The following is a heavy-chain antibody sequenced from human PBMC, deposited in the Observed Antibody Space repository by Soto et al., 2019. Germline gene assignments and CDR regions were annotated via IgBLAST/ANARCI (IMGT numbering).Heavy chain of an antibody. D-gene: IGHD6-19*01. CDR1: GGSIRSRSYY. CDR2: IYYSGST. V-gene: IGHV4-39*02. CDR3: ATYYRSGWYSSGYFDY. J-gene: IGHJ4*02. Sequence: QLQLQESGPGLVKPSETLSLTCTVSGGSIRSRSYYWGWIRQPPGKGMEWIGRIYYSGSTYYNPFQKSRVTMSVDTSKNHCSLKLITVTAADTAVYYCATYYRSGWYSSGYFDYWGQGTLVTGSS.